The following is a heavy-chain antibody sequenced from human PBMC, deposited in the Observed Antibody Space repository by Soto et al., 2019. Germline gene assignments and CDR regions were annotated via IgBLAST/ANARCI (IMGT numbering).Heavy chain of an antibody. CDR1: GGTFSSYA. J-gene: IGHJ6*02. D-gene: IGHD5-18*01. V-gene: IGHV1-69*13. Sequence: ASVKVSCKASGGTFSSYAISWVRQAPGQGLEWMGGIIPIFGTANYAQKFQGRVTITADESTSTAYMELSSLRSEDTAVYYCAREKDTAMVIGNYYYYGMDVWGQGTTVTVSS. CDR3: AREKDTAMVIGNYYYYGMDV. CDR2: IIPIFGTA.